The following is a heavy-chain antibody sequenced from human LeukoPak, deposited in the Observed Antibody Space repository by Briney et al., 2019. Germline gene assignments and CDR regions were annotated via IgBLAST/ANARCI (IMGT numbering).Heavy chain of an antibody. CDR2: IIPIFGTA. V-gene: IGHV1-69*13. CDR3: ARGGDYSYWFDP. D-gene: IGHD4-17*01. CDR1: GGTFSSYA. J-gene: IGHJ5*02. Sequence: SAKVSCKASGGTFSSYAISWVRQAPGQGLEWMGGIIPIFGTANYAQKFQGRVTITADESTSTAYMELSSLRSEDTAVYYCARGGDYSYWFDPWGQGTLVTVSS.